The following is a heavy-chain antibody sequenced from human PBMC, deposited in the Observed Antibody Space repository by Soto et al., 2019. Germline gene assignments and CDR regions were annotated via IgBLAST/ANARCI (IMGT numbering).Heavy chain of an antibody. CDR2: TYYRSKWSN. CDR3: VRRFGTDDRFDS. Sequence: KQSQTLSLTCAISGDTVSSNRATWNWLRQSPSRGLEWLGRTYYRSKWSNDYAVSVKSRITINPDTSKNQFSLQLNSVTPDDTAVYYCVRRFGTDDRFDSWGQGTLVTVSS. CDR1: GDTVSSNRAT. V-gene: IGHV6-1*01. D-gene: IGHD1-7*01. J-gene: IGHJ4*02.